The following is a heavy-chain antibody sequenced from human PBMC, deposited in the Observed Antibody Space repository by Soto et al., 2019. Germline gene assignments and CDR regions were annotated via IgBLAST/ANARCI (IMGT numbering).Heavy chain of an antibody. V-gene: IGHV6-1*01. CDR1: GDSVSSNSAG. Sequence: PSETLSLTCAITGDSVSSNSAGWSWVRQSPSRGLEWLGRTYYRSKWYYEYAVSVRGRITINPDTSKNQYSLQLNSVTPEDTAVYFCARGEQYSGRIFDYWGQGTLVTVSS. CDR2: TYYRSKWYY. CDR3: ARGEQYSGRIFDY. D-gene: IGHD1-26*01. J-gene: IGHJ4*01.